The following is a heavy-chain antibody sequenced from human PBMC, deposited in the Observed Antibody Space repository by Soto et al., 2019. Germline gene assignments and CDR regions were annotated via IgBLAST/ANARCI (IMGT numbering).Heavy chain of an antibody. V-gene: IGHV1-69*01. J-gene: IGHJ5*02. CDR2: IIPIFGTA. CDR1: GGTFSSYA. CDR3: EIAAAGRLGNWFDP. Sequence: QVQLVQSGAEVKKPGSSVKVSCKASGGTFSSYAISWVRQAPGQGLEWMGGIIPIFGTANYAQKFQGRVPLTADESTSKAYMELSSLRSEDTAVYYCEIAAAGRLGNWFDPWGQGTLVTVSS. D-gene: IGHD6-13*01.